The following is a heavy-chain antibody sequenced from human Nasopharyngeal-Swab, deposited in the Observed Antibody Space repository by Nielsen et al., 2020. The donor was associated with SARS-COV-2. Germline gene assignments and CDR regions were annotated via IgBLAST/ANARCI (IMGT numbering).Heavy chain of an antibody. D-gene: IGHD6-19*01. CDR1: GFTFSSYA. CDR3: AKEWAVLGLPLFDY. J-gene: IGHJ4*02. V-gene: IGHV3-23*01. Sequence: GGSLRLSCTASGFTFSSYAMSWVRQTPGKGLEWVSVIGASGVDKYYRDSVEGRFTISRDNSKNMLYLQMNSLRAEDTAVYYCAKEWAVLGLPLFDYWGQGKLVTVSS. CDR2: IGASGVDK.